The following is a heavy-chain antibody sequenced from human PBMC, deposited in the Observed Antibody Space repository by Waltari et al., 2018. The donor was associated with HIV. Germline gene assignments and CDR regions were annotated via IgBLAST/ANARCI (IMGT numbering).Heavy chain of an antibody. J-gene: IGHJ4*02. CDR1: GYTFSDCY. Sequence: QSGAEVKRPGASVRVSCDTSGYTFSDCYISWVRSAPGQGLEWMGWLDPKNGNTGYAAKFQGRVTMSRDSLKSTAYLQLNNLREDDTAIYFCARDRYDLAANYFWFSAWSDLWGQGTPVTVSS. CDR2: LDPKNGNT. D-gene: IGHD3-3*01. V-gene: IGHV1-2*02. CDR3: ARDRYDLAANYFWFSAWSDL.